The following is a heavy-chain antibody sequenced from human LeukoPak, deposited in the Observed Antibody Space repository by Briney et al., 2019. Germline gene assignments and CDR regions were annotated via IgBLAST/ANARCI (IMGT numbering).Heavy chain of an antibody. V-gene: IGHV3-74*03. CDR2: INHDATET. CDR3: GRDVNFLFFDV. Sequence: GGPLRLSCAASGFPFSTYVRHWVRQVPGKGLMWVSRINHDATETTYADSVKGRFTISRDNAKKTLYLEMNSLRADDTAVYYCGRDVNFLFFDVWGRGTLVTVSS. D-gene: IGHD5-24*01. J-gene: IGHJ2*01. CDR1: GFPFSTYV.